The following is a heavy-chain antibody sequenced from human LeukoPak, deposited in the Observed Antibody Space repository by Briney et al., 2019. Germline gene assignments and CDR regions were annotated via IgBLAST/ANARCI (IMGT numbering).Heavy chain of an antibody. D-gene: IGHD2-21*02. CDR3: ATSQCGSDCYLAGDY. V-gene: IGHV4-59*01. CDR1: GGSINNYY. CDR2: IHYSGST. Sequence: SETLSLTCTVSGGSINNYYWSWIRQPPGKGLEWIGFIHYSGSTNYNPSLKRRVTFSVDTSKNQFSLKLNSVTAADTGVYYCATSQCGSDCYLAGDYWGQGTLVTVSS. J-gene: IGHJ4*02.